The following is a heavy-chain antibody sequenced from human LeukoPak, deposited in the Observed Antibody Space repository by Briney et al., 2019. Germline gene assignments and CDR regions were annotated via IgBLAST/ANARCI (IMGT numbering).Heavy chain of an antibody. CDR2: IIPILGIA. CDR1: GGTFSSYA. CDR3: ARAQNYYDSSGYYYY. J-gene: IGHJ4*02. D-gene: IGHD3-22*01. Sequence: SVKVSCKASGGTFSSYAISWVRQAPGQGLEWMGRIIPILGIANYAQKFQGRVTITADKSTSTAYMELSSLRSEDTAVYYCARAQNYYDSSGYYYYWGQGTPVTVSS. V-gene: IGHV1-69*04.